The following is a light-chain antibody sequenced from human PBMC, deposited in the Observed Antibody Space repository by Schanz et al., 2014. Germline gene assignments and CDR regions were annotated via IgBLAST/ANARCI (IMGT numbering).Light chain of an antibody. Sequence: SALTPPPSVSVSPGQTAIITCSGAKLGDKYACWYQQKPGQSPVLVIYQDSKRPSGIPERFSGSNSGNTATLTISGTQAMDEADYYCQAWDSSTAVFGGGTKLTVL. V-gene: IGLV3-1*01. CDR3: QAWDSSTAV. CDR2: QDS. CDR1: KLGDKY. J-gene: IGLJ3*02.